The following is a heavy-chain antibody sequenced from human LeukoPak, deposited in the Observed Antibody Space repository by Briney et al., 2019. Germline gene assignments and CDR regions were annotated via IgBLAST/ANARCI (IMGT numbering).Heavy chain of an antibody. Sequence: GGSLRLSCAASGFTVSSNYMSWVRQAPGKGLEWVSVIYSGGSTYYADSVKGRFTISRDNSKNTLYLQMNSLRAEDAAVYYCARDYYGSGSSSLYYYYGMDVWGQGTTVTVSS. CDR1: GFTVSSNY. CDR3: ARDYYGSGSSSLYYYYGMDV. J-gene: IGHJ6*02. V-gene: IGHV3-53*01. D-gene: IGHD3-10*01. CDR2: IYSGGST.